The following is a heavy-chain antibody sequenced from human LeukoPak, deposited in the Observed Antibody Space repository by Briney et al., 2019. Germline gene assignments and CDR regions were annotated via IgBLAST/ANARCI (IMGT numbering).Heavy chain of an antibody. CDR2: ISYDGSNK. Sequence: GRSLRLSCAASGFTFSSYGMHWVRQAPGKGLEWVAVISYDGSNKYYADSVKGRFTISRDNSKNTLYLQMNSLRAEDTAVYYCATNGYFDWFMDVWGQGTTVTVSS. V-gene: IGHV3-30*03. CDR3: ATNGYFDWFMDV. J-gene: IGHJ6*02. D-gene: IGHD3-9*01. CDR1: GFTFSSYG.